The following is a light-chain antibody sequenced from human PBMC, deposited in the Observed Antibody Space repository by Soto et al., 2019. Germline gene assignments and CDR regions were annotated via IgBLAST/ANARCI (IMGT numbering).Light chain of an antibody. CDR2: GTS. CDR1: QSVSSTY. CDR3: QQNGSPPLYT. J-gene: IGKJ2*01. Sequence: EIVLTQSPGTLSLSPGERATLSCRAGQSVSSTYLAWYQQKPGQSPRLLIYGTSNRATDIPDRFSGSGSGTDFTLSISRLEPEDFAVYYCQQNGSPPLYTFGQGTKVEIK. V-gene: IGKV3-20*01.